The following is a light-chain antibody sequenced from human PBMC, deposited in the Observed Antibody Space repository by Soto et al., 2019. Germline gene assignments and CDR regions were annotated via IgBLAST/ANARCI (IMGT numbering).Light chain of an antibody. CDR1: QSVLYSSNNKNY. J-gene: IGKJ2*01. Sequence: DIVMTQSPDSLAVSLGERATINCKSSQSVLYSSNNKNYLAWYQQKPGQPPKLLIYWASTRESGVPDRCSRSGSGTDFTLTISSLQAEDVAVYYCQQYYSTPYTFGQGTKLEIK. CDR2: WAS. V-gene: IGKV4-1*01. CDR3: QQYYSTPYT.